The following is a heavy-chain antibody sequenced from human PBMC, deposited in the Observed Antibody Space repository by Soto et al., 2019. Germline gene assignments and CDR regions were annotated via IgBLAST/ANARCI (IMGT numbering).Heavy chain of an antibody. D-gene: IGHD3-10*01. J-gene: IGHJ4*02. CDR2: ISGSGGST. V-gene: IGHV3-23*01. Sequence: SLRLSCAASGFTFSSYAMSWVRQAPGKGLEWVSAISGSGGSTYYADSVKGRFTISRDNSKNTLYLQMNSLRAEDTAVYYCAKCEFGEYYFDYWGQGTLVTVSS. CDR1: GFTFSSYA. CDR3: AKCEFGEYYFDY.